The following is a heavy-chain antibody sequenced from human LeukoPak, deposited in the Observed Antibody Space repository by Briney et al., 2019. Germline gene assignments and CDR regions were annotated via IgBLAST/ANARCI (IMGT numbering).Heavy chain of an antibody. V-gene: IGHV4-4*07. Sequence: SSETLSLTCTASGGSISSYYWSWIRQPAGTALEWIGRIYTSGTITYKPSLTSRVTISVDTSKNQFSLKLSSVTAADTAVYYCARDSGTTGEVKFDPWGQGTLVTVSS. CDR2: IYTSGTI. D-gene: IGHD3-10*01. J-gene: IGHJ5*02. CDR3: ARDSGTTGEVKFDP. CDR1: GGSISSYY.